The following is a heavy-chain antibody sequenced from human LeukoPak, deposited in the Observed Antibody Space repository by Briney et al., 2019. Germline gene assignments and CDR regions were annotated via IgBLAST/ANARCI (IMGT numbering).Heavy chain of an antibody. CDR1: GGSTSSGDYY. J-gene: IGHJ6*02. V-gene: IGHV4-30-4*01. CDR3: ARGPYGDYVRHYYYGMDV. Sequence: SQTLSLTCTVSGGSTSSGDYYWSWIRQPPGKGLGWIGYIYYSGSTYYNPSLKRRVTISVDTSKNQFSLKLSSVTAADTAVYYCARGPYGDYVRHYYYGMDVWGQGTTVTVSS. D-gene: IGHD4-17*01. CDR2: IYYSGST.